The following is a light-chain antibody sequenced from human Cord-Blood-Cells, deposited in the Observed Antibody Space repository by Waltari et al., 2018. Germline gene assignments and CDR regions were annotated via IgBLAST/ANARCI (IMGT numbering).Light chain of an antibody. CDR2: DAS. J-gene: IGKJ3*01. CDR3: QQYDNLLFT. CDR1: QDISNY. Sequence: DIQMTQSPSSLSASVGDRVTITCQASQDISNYLNWYQQKPGEAPKRLIYDASNLETGVPSRFSGSGSGTDFTFTISSLQPEDIATYYCQQYDNLLFTFGPGTKVDIK. V-gene: IGKV1-33*01.